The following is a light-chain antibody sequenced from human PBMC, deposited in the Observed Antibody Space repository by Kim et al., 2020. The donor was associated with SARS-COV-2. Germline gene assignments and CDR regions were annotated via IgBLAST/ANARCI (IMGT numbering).Light chain of an antibody. CDR3: QVSHTSSDPPV. Sequence: PATTTSITCTCNNIASTHVHCYHQHPPLAPLLLIFHDTHRPPALPSRFSASTSGDTSALPIIWVQPGDEADYYCQVSHTSSDPPVFGGGTQLTVL. J-gene: IGLJ2*01. CDR1: NIASTH. V-gene: IGLV3-21*04. CDR2: HDT.